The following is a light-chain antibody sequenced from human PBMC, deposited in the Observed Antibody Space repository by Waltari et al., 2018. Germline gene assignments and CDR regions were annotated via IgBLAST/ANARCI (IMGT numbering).Light chain of an antibody. J-gene: IGKJ3*01. CDR3: QHYDSYPPT. CDR2: AAS. V-gene: IGKV1-9*01. Sequence: DIQLTQSPSFLSASIGDRVTITCRASQGISSYLAWYQQKPGKAPKLLIYAASNLQSGVPSRYSGSGSGTHFTLTISSLQPEDFATYYCQHYDSYPPTFGPGTKVDHK. CDR1: QGISSY.